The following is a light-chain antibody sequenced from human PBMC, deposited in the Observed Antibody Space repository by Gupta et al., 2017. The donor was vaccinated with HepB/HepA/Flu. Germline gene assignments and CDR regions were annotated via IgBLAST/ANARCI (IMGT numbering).Light chain of an antibody. Sequence: DFQMTQSPATLSASIGDRVTITCRASQSISVWLAWYQHKPGKAPRLLISKASNLEDGVPSRFSGSGSGTEFTLTISSLQPDDFATYYCQQYNDYSYTFGQGTKLEVK. CDR3: QQYNDYSYT. CDR2: KAS. J-gene: IGKJ2*01. CDR1: QSISVW. V-gene: IGKV1-5*03.